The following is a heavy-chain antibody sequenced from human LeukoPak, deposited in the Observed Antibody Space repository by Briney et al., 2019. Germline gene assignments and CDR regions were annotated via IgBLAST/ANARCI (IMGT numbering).Heavy chain of an antibody. CDR1: GFTFSSYS. CDR3: AKLLGDATTYDY. CDR2: ISSGSSTI. J-gene: IGHJ4*02. D-gene: IGHD1-1*01. V-gene: IGHV3-48*04. Sequence: GGSLRLSCAASGFTFSSYSMNWVRQAPGKGLEWVSYISSGSSTIYYADSVKGRFTISRDNARNLLFLQMNTLRAEDTAVYYCAKLLGDATTYDYWDQGALVTVSS.